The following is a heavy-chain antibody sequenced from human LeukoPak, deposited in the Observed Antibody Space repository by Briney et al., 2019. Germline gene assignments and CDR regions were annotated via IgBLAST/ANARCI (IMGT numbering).Heavy chain of an antibody. Sequence: GGSLRLSCAASGFTFTSYAMSWVRQAPGKGLEGVSAISGTGGSTYYADSVKGRFTISRDNSKNTLYLQMSSLRGEDTAVYYCAKEANWNFYMDVWGKGTTVTVSS. CDR2: ISGTGGST. J-gene: IGHJ6*03. D-gene: IGHD1-1*01. V-gene: IGHV3-23*01. CDR1: GFTFTSYA. CDR3: AKEANWNFYMDV.